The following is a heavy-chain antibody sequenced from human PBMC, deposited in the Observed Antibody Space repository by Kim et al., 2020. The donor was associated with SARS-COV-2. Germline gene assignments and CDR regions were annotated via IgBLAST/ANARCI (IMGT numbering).Heavy chain of an antibody. CDR1: GGSFSGYY. J-gene: IGHJ4*02. D-gene: IGHD2-15*01. Sequence: SETLSLTCAVYGGSFSGYYWSWIRQPPGKGLEWIGEINHSGSTNYNPSLKSRVTISVDTSKNQFSLKLSSVTAADTAVYYCARGGRGDIVVVVAAFDYWGQGTLVTVSS. V-gene: IGHV4-34*01. CDR3: ARGGRGDIVVVVAAFDY. CDR2: INHSGST.